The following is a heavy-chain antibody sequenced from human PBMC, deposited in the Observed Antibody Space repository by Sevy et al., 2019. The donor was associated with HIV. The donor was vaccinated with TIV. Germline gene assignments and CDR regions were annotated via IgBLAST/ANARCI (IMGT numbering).Heavy chain of an antibody. D-gene: IGHD7-27*01. Sequence: GGSLRLSCAASGFTFNDYTMHWVRQAPGKGLEWVSLISWDGSSTYYADSVKGRFTISRDNSRNSLYLQMNSLRPEDTALYYCGKDIYAGEGYGTSDIWGQGTMVTVSS. V-gene: IGHV3-43*01. J-gene: IGHJ3*02. CDR1: GFTFNDYT. CDR3: GKDIYAGEGYGTSDI. CDR2: ISWDGSST.